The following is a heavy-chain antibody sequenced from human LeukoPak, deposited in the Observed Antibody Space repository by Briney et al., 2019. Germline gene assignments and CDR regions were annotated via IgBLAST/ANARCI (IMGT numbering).Heavy chain of an antibody. CDR1: GYTFTGYY. J-gene: IGHJ5*02. Sequence: ASVKVSCKASGYTFTGYYMHWVRQAPGQGLEWMGWINPNSGGTNYAQKFQGRVTMTRDTSISTAYMELSRLRSDDTAVYYCARTVTTTNWFDPWGQGTLVTVSS. V-gene: IGHV1-2*02. CDR3: ARTVTTTNWFDP. D-gene: IGHD4-11*01. CDR2: INPNSGGT.